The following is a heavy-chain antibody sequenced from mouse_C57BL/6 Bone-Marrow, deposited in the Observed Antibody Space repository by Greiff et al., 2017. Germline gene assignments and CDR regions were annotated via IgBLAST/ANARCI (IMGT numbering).Heavy chain of an antibody. CDR3: ARSGLRLREEFDY. CDR1: GYTFTGYW. CDR2: ILPGSGST. D-gene: IGHD3-2*02. V-gene: IGHV1-9*01. J-gene: IGHJ2*01. Sequence: QVQLQQSGAELMKPGASVKLSCKATGYTFTGYWIEWVKQRPGHGLEWIGEILPGSGSTNYTEKFKGKATFTADTSSNTAYMQLSSLTTEDSAIYYCARSGLRLREEFDYWGQGTTLTVSS.